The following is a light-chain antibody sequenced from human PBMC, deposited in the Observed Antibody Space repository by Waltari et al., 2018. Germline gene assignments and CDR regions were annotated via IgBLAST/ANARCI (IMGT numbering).Light chain of an antibody. CDR3: QQYNNWPPGA. V-gene: IGKV3-15*01. CDR1: QSVSSN. J-gene: IGKJ1*01. Sequence: EIVMTQPPATLSVSPGERATLSCRASQSVSSNIAWYQQKPGQAPRLLIHGASTRAAGIPARFSGSGSGTEFTLTISSLQSEDLAVYYCQQYNNWPPGAFGQGTKVEIK. CDR2: GAS.